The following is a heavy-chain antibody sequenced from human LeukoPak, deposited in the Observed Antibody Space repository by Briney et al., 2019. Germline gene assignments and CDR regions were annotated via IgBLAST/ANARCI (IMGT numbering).Heavy chain of an antibody. J-gene: IGHJ4*02. CDR3: AKDRWWFGELSSLDC. CDR1: GFTFSSYN. V-gene: IGHV3-21*01. Sequence: PGGSLRLSCAASGFTFSSYNMNWVRQAPGKGLEWVSSFSCSTSYIYYADSVKGRFTISRDITKNSLYLQMNTLRVEDTAVYYCAKDRWWFGELSSLDCWGQGTLVTVSS. D-gene: IGHD3-10*01. CDR2: FSCSTSYI.